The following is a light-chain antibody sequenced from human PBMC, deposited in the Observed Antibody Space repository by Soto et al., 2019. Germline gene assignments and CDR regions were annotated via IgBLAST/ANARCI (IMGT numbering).Light chain of an antibody. CDR1: QSISRS. J-gene: IGKJ1*01. CDR2: DAS. Sequence: DIQMTQSPSTLSASVGDRVTITCRASQSISRSLAWYQQKSGKAPKLLIYDASSLESGVPSRFSGSGSGTDFTLTISSLQPEDFATYYCQQANSFSWTFGQGTKVEIK. CDR3: QQANSFSWT. V-gene: IGKV1-5*01.